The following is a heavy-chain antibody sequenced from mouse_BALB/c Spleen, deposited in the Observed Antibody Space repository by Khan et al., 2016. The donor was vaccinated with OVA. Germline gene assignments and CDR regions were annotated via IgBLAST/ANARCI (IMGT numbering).Heavy chain of an antibody. CDR3: ARGPYYGSSPCYFDY. Sequence: EVELVESGGGLVKPGGSLKLSCAASGFTFSNYDMSWVRQTPDKRLEWVASISSGGNTYYPDSVKGRFTISRDNARKILYLHMSSLRSEDTAMYYCARGPYYGSSPCYFDYWGQGTTLTVSS. CDR1: GFTFSNYD. J-gene: IGHJ2*01. CDR2: ISSGGNT. V-gene: IGHV5-6-5*01. D-gene: IGHD1-1*01.